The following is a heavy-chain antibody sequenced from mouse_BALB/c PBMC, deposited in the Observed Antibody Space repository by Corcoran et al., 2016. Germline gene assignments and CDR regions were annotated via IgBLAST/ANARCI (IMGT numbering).Heavy chain of an antibody. CDR2: INTYTGEP. D-gene: IGHD2-14*01. CDR1: GYTFTNYG. J-gene: IGHJ4*01. Sequence: QIQLVQSGPELKKPGETVKISCKASGYTFTNYGMNWVKQAPGKGLKWMGWINTYTGEPTYADDFKGRFAFSLETSASTAYLQINNLKNEDTATYFCARGRYDREGAMDYWGQGTSVTVSS. CDR3: ARGRYDREGAMDY. V-gene: IGHV9-3-1*01.